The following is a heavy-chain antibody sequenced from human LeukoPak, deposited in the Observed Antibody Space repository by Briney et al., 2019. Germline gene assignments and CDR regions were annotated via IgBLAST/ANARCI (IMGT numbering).Heavy chain of an antibody. D-gene: IGHD6-19*01. CDR1: GGSINSHY. CDR2: IYYTGKN. J-gene: IGHJ4*02. V-gene: IGHV4-59*08. Sequence: SETLSLTCAVSGGSINSHYWGWIRQPPGKGLQWIGDIYYTGKNNYNPSLKSRVTISLDTSKDHLSLNLTSVVAADTAIYYCVRRDTGWNYFDYWGEGILVTVSS. CDR3: VRRDTGWNYFDY.